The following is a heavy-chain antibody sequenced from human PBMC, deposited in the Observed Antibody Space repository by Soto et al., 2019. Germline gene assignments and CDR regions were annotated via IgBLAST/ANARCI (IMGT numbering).Heavy chain of an antibody. D-gene: IGHD2-2*02. CDR3: AMAYCSSTSRYRDY. V-gene: IGHV1-69*02. J-gene: IGHJ4*01. Sequence: QVQLVQSGAEVKKPGSSVKVSCKASGGTFSSYTISWVRQAPGQGLEWMGRIIPIHGIANYAQKFQGRVTITADKSTSTAYMELSSLRSEDTAVYYCAMAYCSSTSRYRDYWGHGTLVTVSS. CDR1: GGTFSSYT. CDR2: IIPIHGIA.